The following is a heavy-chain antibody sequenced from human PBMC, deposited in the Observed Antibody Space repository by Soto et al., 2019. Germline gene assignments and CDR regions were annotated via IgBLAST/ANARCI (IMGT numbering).Heavy chain of an antibody. V-gene: IGHV3-74*01. J-gene: IGHJ4*02. CDR3: ARDNARSFDY. CDR1: GFTFSSYW. CDR2: ITSDGSST. Sequence: GGSLRLSCAASGFTFSSYWMHWVRQAPGKGLVWVSRITSDGSSTSYADSVKGRFTISRDNAKNTLYLQMNSLRAEDTAVSYCARDNARSFDYWGQGTLVTVSS.